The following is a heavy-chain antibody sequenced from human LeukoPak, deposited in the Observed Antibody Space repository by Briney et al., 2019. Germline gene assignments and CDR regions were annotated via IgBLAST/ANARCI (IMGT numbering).Heavy chain of an antibody. Sequence: SETLSLTCTVSGGSISSYYWSWIRQPAGKGLEWIGRIYTSGGTNYNPSLKSRVTMSVDTSKNQFSLKLSSVTAADTAVYYCARDRRPYGDYLRGIFDYWGQGTLVTVSS. CDR2: IYTSGGT. CDR1: GGSISSYY. J-gene: IGHJ4*02. V-gene: IGHV4-4*07. D-gene: IGHD4-17*01. CDR3: ARDRRPYGDYLRGIFDY.